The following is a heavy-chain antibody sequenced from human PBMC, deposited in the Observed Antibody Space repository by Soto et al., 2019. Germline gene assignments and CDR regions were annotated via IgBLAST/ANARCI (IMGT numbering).Heavy chain of an antibody. V-gene: IGHV1-18*01. D-gene: IGHD3-22*01. CDR1: GYTFTSYG. Sequence: GASVKVSCKASGYTFTSYGISWVRQAPGQGLEWMGWISAYNGNTNYAQKLQGRVTMTTGTSTSTAYMELRSLRSDDTAVYYCARDWGTYYYDSSGYGSNWFDPWGQGTLVTVSS. CDR2: ISAYNGNT. CDR3: ARDWGTYYYDSSGYGSNWFDP. J-gene: IGHJ5*02.